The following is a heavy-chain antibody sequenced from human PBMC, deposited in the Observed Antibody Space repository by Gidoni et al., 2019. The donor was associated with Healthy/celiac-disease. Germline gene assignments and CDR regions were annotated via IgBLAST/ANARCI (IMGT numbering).Heavy chain of an antibody. CDR3: AKDMITFGGVIVTFDY. CDR1: GFTFRSYA. J-gene: IGHJ4*02. CDR2: ISGSGGST. V-gene: IGHV3-23*01. D-gene: IGHD3-16*02. Sequence: EVQLLESGGGLVQPGGSLRLSCAASGFTFRSYAMSWVRQAPGKGLEWVSAISGSGGSTDYADSVKGRFTISRDNSKNTLYLQMNSLRAEDTAVYYCAKDMITFGGVIVTFDYWGQGTLVTVSS.